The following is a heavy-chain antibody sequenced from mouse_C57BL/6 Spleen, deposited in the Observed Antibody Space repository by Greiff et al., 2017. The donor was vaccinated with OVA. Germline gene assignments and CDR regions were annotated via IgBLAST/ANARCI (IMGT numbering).Heavy chain of an antibody. D-gene: IGHD1-1*01. CDR3: ARQEDGSSPFDY. V-gene: IGHV5-6*02. CDR1: GFTFSSYG. CDR2: ISSGGSYT. J-gene: IGHJ2*01. Sequence: DVKLVESGGDLVKPGGSLKLSCAASGFTFSSYGMSWVRQTPDKRLEWVATISSGGSYTYYPDSVKGRFTISRDNAKNTLYLQMSSLKSEDTAMYYCARQEDGSSPFDYWGQGTTLTVSA.